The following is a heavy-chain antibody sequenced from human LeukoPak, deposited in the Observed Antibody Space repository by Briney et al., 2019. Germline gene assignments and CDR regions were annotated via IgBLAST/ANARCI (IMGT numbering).Heavy chain of an antibody. D-gene: IGHD6-19*01. CDR1: GFTFNNYS. CDR3: ARRVAVADNYFDY. V-gene: IGHV3-21*01. J-gene: IGHJ4*02. Sequence: GGSLRLSCAASGFTFNNYSMNWVRQAPGKGLEWVSSISNSSSYIYYADSVKGRSTISRDNAKNSLYLQMNSLRAEDTGVYYCARRVAVADNYFDYWGQGTLVTVSS. CDR2: ISNSSSYI.